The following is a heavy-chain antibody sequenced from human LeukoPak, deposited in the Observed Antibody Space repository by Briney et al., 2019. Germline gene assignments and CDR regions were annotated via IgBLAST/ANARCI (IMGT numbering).Heavy chain of an antibody. D-gene: IGHD6-19*01. CDR1: GFSFSSFA. Sequence: GGSLRLSCAASGFSFSSFAMTWVRQAPGKGLEWVSVIRGGGGSTTYADSVKGRFTISRDDSKNTLHLQMNSLRADNTAVYYCAKDHSSLGGLDYWGQGTLVTVSS. V-gene: IGHV3-23*01. J-gene: IGHJ4*02. CDR3: AKDHSSLGGLDY. CDR2: IRGGGGST.